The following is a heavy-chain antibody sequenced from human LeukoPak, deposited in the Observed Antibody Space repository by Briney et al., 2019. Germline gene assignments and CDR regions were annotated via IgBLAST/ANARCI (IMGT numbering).Heavy chain of an antibody. V-gene: IGHV3-30*01. CDR3: ARDWGQEYFDY. Sequence: PGGSLRLSCAASGFTFSSYAMHWVRQAPGKGLEWVAVISYDGSNKYYADSVKGRSTISRDNSKNTLYLQMNSLRAEDTAVYYCARDWGQEYFDYWGQGTLVTVSS. J-gene: IGHJ4*02. CDR2: ISYDGSNK. D-gene: IGHD3-16*01. CDR1: GFTFSSYA.